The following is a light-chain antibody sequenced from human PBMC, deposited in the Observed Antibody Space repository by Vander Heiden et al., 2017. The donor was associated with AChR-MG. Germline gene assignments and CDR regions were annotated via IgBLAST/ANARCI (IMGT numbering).Light chain of an antibody. CDR3: QQYNDWPPWT. V-gene: IGKV3-15*01. J-gene: IGKJ1*01. CDR2: GAS. CDR1: QSISSN. Sequence: EIVMTQSPATLSVSPGERATLSCRASQSISSNLAWYQQKPGQAPRVLIYGASTRATGIPARFSGSEYGTEFTLTISSLQSEDFAIYYCQQYNDWPPWTLGQGTKVEIK.